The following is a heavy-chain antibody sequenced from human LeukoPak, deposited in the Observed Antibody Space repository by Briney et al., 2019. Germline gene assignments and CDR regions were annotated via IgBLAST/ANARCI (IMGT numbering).Heavy chain of an antibody. CDR2: IKEDGSDK. J-gene: IGHJ4*02. CDR1: GFTFSSYW. V-gene: IGHV3-7*05. Sequence: PGGSLRLSCAASGFTFSSYWMSWVRQAPGKGLEWVANIKEDGSDKYYVDSVKGRFTVSRDNAKNSLYLQMSSPRAEDTAVYYCARVFTAGTWSPFDYWGQGTLVTVSS. D-gene: IGHD6-13*01. CDR3: ARVFTAGTWSPFDY.